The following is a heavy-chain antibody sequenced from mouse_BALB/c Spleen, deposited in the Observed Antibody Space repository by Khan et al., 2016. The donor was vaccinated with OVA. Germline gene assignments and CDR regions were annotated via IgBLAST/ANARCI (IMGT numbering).Heavy chain of an antibody. J-gene: IGHJ1*01. CDR2: INPNNGDT. CDR3: ARGLFDV. Sequence: XVQIQQSGPELVKPGASVKMSCKASGYTFTDYYMKWMKQSHGKSLEWIGDINPNNGDTFYNQKFKDKTTLTVDKSSSTAYMQLNSLTSEDSAVYYCARGLFDVWGAGTTVTVSS. V-gene: IGHV1-26*01. CDR1: GYTFTDYY.